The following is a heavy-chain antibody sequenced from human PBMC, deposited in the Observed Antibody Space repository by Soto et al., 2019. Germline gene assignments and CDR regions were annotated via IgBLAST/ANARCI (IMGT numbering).Heavy chain of an antibody. D-gene: IGHD5-18*01. V-gene: IGHV3-33*01. Sequence: QVQLVESGGGVVQPGRSLRLSCAASGFTFNTYGMDWVRQAPGKGLEWVAVIWRDGSNKYYADSVKGRFTISRDNSKNTLYLQMNSLRAEDTAVYYCATDLGGSYGPFDYWGQGALVTVSS. CDR1: GFTFNTYG. CDR2: IWRDGSNK. J-gene: IGHJ4*02. CDR3: ATDLGGSYGPFDY.